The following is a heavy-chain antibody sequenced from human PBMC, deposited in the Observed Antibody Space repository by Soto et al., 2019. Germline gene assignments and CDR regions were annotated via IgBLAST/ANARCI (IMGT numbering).Heavy chain of an antibody. V-gene: IGHV3-21*01. CDR1: GFTFSSYS. J-gene: IGHJ3*02. Sequence: GGSLRLSCAASGFTFSSYSMNWVRQAPGKGLEWVSSISSSSSYIYYADSVKGRFTISRDNAKNSLYLQMNSLRAEDTAVYYCARDSPQTAMVVIPSVRDAFDIWGQGTMVTVSS. D-gene: IGHD5-18*01. CDR3: ARDSPQTAMVVIPSVRDAFDI. CDR2: ISSSSSYI.